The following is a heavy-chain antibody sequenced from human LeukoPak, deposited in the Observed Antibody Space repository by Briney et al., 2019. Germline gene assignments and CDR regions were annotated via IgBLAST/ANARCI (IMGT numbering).Heavy chain of an antibody. Sequence: SVKVSCKASGGTFSSYAISWVRQAPGQGLEWMGGIIPIFGTANYAQKFQGRVTITADESTSTAYMELSSLRSEDTAVYYCAGSLGELSLRPLDYWGQGTLVTVSS. V-gene: IGHV1-69*13. CDR1: GGTFSSYA. CDR2: IIPIFGTA. D-gene: IGHD3-16*02. J-gene: IGHJ4*02. CDR3: AGSLGELSLRPLDY.